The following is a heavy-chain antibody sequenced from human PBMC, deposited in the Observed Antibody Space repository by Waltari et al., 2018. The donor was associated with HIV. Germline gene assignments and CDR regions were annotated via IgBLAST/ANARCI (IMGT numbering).Heavy chain of an antibody. CDR1: GASLRRYC. Sequence: QLQLVQSGAEVKKPASSVKLSCRACGASLRRYCITSVRPTPGQGLEWTGGIIPVFGTANYAQKFQGRVTITADESTSTAYMDLRSLTSEDTAVYYCARILGSSWYNWIDPWGQGTLVTVSS. CDR3: ARILGSSWYNWIDP. J-gene: IGHJ5*02. CDR2: IIPVFGTA. V-gene: IGHV1-69*12. D-gene: IGHD6-13*01.